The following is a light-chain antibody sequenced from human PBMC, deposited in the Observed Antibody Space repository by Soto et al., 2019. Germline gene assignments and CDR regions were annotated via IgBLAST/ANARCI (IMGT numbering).Light chain of an antibody. CDR3: QQSYRTLFT. J-gene: IGKJ3*01. V-gene: IGKV1-39*01. Sequence: DIQMTQSPSSLSVSVGDRVTITCRASQSISSYLNWYQQKQGKAPNLLLYAASSLQSGVTSRFSGSGSGTDFTLTISSLQPEDFANYYRQQSYRTLFTFGPGTKVDIK. CDR2: AAS. CDR1: QSISSY.